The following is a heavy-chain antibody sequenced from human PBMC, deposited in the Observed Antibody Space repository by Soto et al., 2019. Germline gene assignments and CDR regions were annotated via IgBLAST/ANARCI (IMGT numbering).Heavy chain of an antibody. J-gene: IGHJ3*01. V-gene: IGHV4-39*01. CDR2: IYYSETT. D-gene: IGHD5-18*01. Sequence: VQLQESGPGLLKPSNTLSLTCTVSGDSITTSGHLWGWIRQPPGNGLEWIATIYYSETTIYNPSIKNRTTTSVDSSKDQCSLSLVSVTAADTAMYYCARHDHGAFTIQGFQVWGQGTMVTVSS. CDR3: ARHDHGAFTIQGFQV. CDR1: GDSITTSGHL.